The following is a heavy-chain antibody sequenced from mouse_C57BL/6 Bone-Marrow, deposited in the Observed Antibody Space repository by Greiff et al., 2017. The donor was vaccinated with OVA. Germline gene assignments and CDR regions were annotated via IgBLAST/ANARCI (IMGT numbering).Heavy chain of an antibody. V-gene: IGHV1-62-2*01. CDR3: ARHGLYYYGSSPYFDY. J-gene: IGHJ2*01. Sequence: QVQLKQSGAELVKPGASVKLSCKASGYTFTEYTIHWVKQRSGQGLEWIGWFYPGRGSIKYNEKFKDKATLTADKSSSTVYMELSRLTSEDSAVYFCARHGLYYYGSSPYFDYWGQGTTLTVSS. CDR2: FYPGRGSI. CDR1: GYTFTEYT. D-gene: IGHD1-1*01.